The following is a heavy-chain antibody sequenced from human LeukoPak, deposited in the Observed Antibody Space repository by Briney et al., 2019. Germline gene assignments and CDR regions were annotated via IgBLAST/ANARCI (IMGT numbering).Heavy chain of an antibody. CDR2: INHSGST. J-gene: IGHJ4*02. Sequence: PSETLSLTCAVYGGSFSGYYWSWIRQPPGKGLEWIGEINHSGSTNYNPSLKSRVTISVDTSKNQFSLKLSSVTAADTAVYYCASQFPRSGPRRIFGYWGQGTLVTVSS. CDR1: GGSFSGYY. V-gene: IGHV4-34*01. CDR3: ASQFPRSGPRRIFGY. D-gene: IGHD2-15*01.